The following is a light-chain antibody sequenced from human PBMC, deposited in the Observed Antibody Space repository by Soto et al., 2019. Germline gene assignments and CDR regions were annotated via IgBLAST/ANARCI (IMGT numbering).Light chain of an antibody. J-gene: IGKJ1*01. CDR2: APS. V-gene: IGKV1-9*01. CDR1: QGIDTS. Sequence: ILLTQSPSSLSASVGDRVTITCRASQGIDTSLAWYQQKPGKAPKLLIYAPSNFQSGVPSRFSGSGSGTRFTLTISSLQPEDFATYYCQQYNIYPWTFGQGTKVDIK. CDR3: QQYNIYPWT.